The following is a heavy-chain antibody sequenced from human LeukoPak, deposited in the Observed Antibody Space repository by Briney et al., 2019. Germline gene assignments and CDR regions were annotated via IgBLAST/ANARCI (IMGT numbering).Heavy chain of an antibody. CDR2: FNPSGGST. Sequence: ASVKVSCKASGYTFTSYYMHWVRQAPGQGLEWMGIFNPSGGSTSYAQKFQGRVTMTRDTSTSTVYMELSSLRSEDTAVYYCARVPPGYYFDYWGQGTLVTVSS. V-gene: IGHV1-46*01. CDR3: ARVPPGYYFDY. CDR1: GYTFTSYY. J-gene: IGHJ4*02.